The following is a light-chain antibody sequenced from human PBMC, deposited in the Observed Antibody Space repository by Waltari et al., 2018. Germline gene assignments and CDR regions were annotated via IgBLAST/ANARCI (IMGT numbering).Light chain of an antibody. J-gene: IGKJ4*01. V-gene: IGKV3-11*01. CDR1: LSVSTY. CDR2: DAS. Sequence: EIVMTQSPATLSLSPGESATLSCRASLSVSTYLAWYQHKPGQAPRLLIYDASNRAAGITARFVGSGSGTDFTLTISRLEPEDFAVYYCQERSNWPGGSFGGGTKVEIK. CDR3: QERSNWPGGS.